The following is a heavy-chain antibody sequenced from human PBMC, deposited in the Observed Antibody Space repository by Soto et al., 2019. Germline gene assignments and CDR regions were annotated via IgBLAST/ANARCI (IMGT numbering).Heavy chain of an antibody. CDR3: AGSMEREVPGAIPPVFDP. CDR1: GYTFTSYG. V-gene: IGHV1-18*01. CDR2: ISAYNGNT. D-gene: IGHD2-2*01. J-gene: IGHJ5*02. Sequence: ASVKVSCKASGYTFTSYGISWVRQAPGQGLEWMGWISAYNGNTNYAQKLQGRVTMTRDTSTSTAYMELRSLRSDDTAVYYCAGSMEREVPGAIPPVFDPWGQGTLVTVSS.